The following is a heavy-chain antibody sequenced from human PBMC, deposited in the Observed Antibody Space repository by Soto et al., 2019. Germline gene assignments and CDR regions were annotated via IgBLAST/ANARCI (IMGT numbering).Heavy chain of an antibody. D-gene: IGHD5-12*01. Sequence: PSETLSLACTVSGGSISSSSYYWGWIRQPPGKGLDWIGSIYYSVSTYSNPSLKSRVTISVDTSKNQFSLKLSSVTAADTAVYYCARYSGYEIDYWGQGTLVTVSS. CDR1: GGSISSSSYY. J-gene: IGHJ4*02. V-gene: IGHV4-39*01. CDR3: ARYSGYEIDY. CDR2: IYYSVST.